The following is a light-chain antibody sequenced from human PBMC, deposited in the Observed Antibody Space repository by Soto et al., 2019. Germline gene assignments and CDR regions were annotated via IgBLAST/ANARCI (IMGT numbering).Light chain of an antibody. J-gene: IGKJ1*01. Sequence: DIQMTQSPSTLSASVGDRVTITCRASQSISSWLAWYQQKPGKAPKLLIYKASSLESGVPSRFSGRGSGTEFTLTISSLQPDDFATYYCQQYYSYSGTFGQGTKVEIK. CDR1: QSISSW. V-gene: IGKV1-5*03. CDR3: QQYYSYSGT. CDR2: KAS.